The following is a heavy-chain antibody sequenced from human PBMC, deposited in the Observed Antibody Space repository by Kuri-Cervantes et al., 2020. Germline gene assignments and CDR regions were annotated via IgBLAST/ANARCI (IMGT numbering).Heavy chain of an antibody. D-gene: IGHD3-16*01. CDR3: ARIASRVGD. V-gene: IGHV7-4-1*02. CDR2: INTNTGNP. CDR1: GYTFTSDA. J-gene: IGHJ4*02. Sequence: ASVKVSCNASGYTFTSDALNWVRQAPGQGLEWMGWINTNTGNPKYAQGLTGRFAISLDTSVSTVSLKLSSVKAEDTAVYYCARIASRVGDWGQGTLVTVSS.